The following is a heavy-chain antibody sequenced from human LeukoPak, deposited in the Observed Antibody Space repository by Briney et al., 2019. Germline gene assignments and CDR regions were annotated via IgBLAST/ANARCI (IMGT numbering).Heavy chain of an antibody. CDR1: GFTFSSYG. CDR3: ARSRTMVRGVIISY. Sequence: PGGSLRLSCAASGFTFSSYGMHWVRQAPGKGLEWVAVIWYDGSNKYYADSVKGRFTISRDNSKNTLYLQMNSLRAEDTAVYYCARSRTMVRGVIISYWGQGTLVTVSS. V-gene: IGHV3-33*01. D-gene: IGHD3-10*01. J-gene: IGHJ4*02. CDR2: IWYDGSNK.